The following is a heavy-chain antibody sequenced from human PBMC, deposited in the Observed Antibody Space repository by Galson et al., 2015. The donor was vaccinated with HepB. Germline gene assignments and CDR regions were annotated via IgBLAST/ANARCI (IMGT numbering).Heavy chain of an antibody. CDR1: GYTFTSYY. CDR3: ARCGVVSSSSPYYYYMDV. D-gene: IGHD6-6*01. CDR2: INPSGGST. Sequence: SVKVSCKASGYTFTSYYMHWVRQAPGQGLEWMGIINPSGGSTSYAQKFQGRVTTTRDTSTSTVYMELSSLRSEDTAVYYCARCGVVSSSSPYYYYMDVWGKGTTVTVSS. J-gene: IGHJ6*03. V-gene: IGHV1-46*01.